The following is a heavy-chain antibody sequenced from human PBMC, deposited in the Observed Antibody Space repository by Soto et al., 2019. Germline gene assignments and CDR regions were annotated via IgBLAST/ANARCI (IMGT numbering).Heavy chain of an antibody. CDR3: AREHYDILTGDEGNWFDP. CDR2: MNPNSGNT. D-gene: IGHD3-9*01. J-gene: IGHJ5*02. Sequence: ASVKVSCKASGYTFTSYDINWVRQATGQGLEWMGWMNPNSGNTGYAQKFQGRVTMTRNTSISTAYMELSSLRSEDTAVYYCAREHYDILTGDEGNWFDPWGQGTLVTVSS. V-gene: IGHV1-8*01. CDR1: GYTFTSYD.